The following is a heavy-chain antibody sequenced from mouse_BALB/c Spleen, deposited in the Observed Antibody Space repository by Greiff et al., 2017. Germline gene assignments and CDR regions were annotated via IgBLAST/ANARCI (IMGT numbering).Heavy chain of an antibody. Sequence: EVKLVESGGGLVQPGGSRKLSCAASGFTFSSFGMHWVRQAPEKGLEWVASISSGGSTYYPDSVKGRFTISRDNARNILYLQMSSLRSEDTAMYYCAREGWLRGWFAYWGQGTLVTVSA. CDR3: AREGWLRGWFAY. D-gene: IGHD2-3*01. CDR2: ISSGGST. V-gene: IGHV5-6-5*01. J-gene: IGHJ3*01. CDR1: GFTFSSFG.